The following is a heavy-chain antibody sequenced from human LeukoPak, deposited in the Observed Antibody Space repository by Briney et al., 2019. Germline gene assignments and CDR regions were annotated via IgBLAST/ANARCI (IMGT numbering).Heavy chain of an antibody. CDR1: GFTFSSYA. D-gene: IGHD3-9*01. CDR2: ISGSGGST. CDR3: AKARYFDWLLSGGDY. Sequence: GGSLRLSRAASGFTFSSYAMSWVRQAPGKGLEWVSAISGSGGSTYYADSVKGRFTISRDNSKNTLYLQMNSLRAEDTAVYYCAKARYFDWLLSGGDYWGQGTLVTVSS. V-gene: IGHV3-23*01. J-gene: IGHJ4*02.